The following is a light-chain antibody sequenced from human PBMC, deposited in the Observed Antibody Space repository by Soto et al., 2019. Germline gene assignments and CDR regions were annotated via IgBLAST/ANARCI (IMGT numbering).Light chain of an antibody. CDR1: SSNIGNNY. V-gene: IGLV1-51*01. CDR3: GTWDSSLSAYV. CDR2: DNN. J-gene: IGLJ1*01. Sequence: QSVLTQPPSVSAAPGQKVTISCSGSSSNIGNNYVSWYQQLPGTAPKLLIYDNNQRPSGLPDRFSGSKSGTSATLVITGLQTGDEADYYCGTWDSSLSAYVFGTGTKV.